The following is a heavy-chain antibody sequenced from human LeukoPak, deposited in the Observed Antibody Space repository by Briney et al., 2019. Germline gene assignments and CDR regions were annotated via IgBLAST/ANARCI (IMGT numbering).Heavy chain of an antibody. CDR1: GGSISSYY. Sequence: KSSETLSLTCTVSGGSISSYYWSWIRQPAGKGLEWIGRISGSGTITYNPALQSRLTISIDTSKNQFSLKLMSVTAADTAVYYCARDSGTTGEVKFDPWGQGTLVTVSS. D-gene: IGHD3-10*01. CDR2: ISGSGTI. J-gene: IGHJ5*02. CDR3: ARDSGTTGEVKFDP. V-gene: IGHV4-4*07.